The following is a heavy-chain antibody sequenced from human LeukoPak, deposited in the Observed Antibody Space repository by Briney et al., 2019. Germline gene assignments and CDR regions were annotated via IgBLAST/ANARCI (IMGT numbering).Heavy chain of an antibody. J-gene: IGHJ4*02. D-gene: IGHD7-27*01. CDR2: ITSSSSSM. CDR3: ARDLAWGGY. Sequence: GGSLRLSCVASGFTFSIYTMSWVRQAPGEGLEWVSSITSSSSSMYSADSVKGRLTISRDNAKNSLYLQMNSLRAEDTAVYYCARDLAWGGYWGQGTLVTVSS. CDR1: GFTFSIYT. V-gene: IGHV3-21*01.